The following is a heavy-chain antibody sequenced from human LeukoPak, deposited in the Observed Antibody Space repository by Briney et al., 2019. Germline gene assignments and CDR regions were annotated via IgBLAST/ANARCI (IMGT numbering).Heavy chain of an antibody. J-gene: IGHJ3*01. Sequence: SETLSLTCAVSGGSISNYYWTWIRQPPGTGLEWIGYVYNSGNTDYNPSLRSRVTISIDASKNQFSLRLNSVTAADTAVYYCARRNVLTEGEAFDVWGQGTLVTVSS. CDR2: VYNSGNT. V-gene: IGHV4-59*08. D-gene: IGHD3-16*01. CDR3: ARRNVLTEGEAFDV. CDR1: GGSISNYY.